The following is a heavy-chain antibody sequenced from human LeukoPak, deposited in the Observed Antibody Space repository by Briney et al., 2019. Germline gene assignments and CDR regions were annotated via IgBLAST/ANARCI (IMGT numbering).Heavy chain of an antibody. Sequence: GGSLRLSCAASGFTVSSNYMSWVRQAPGKGLEWVSVIYSGGSTYYADSVKGRFTISRDNSKSTLYIQMNSLRAEDTAVYYCARLSKYSSSYRLDYWGQGTLVTVSS. J-gene: IGHJ4*02. V-gene: IGHV3-53*01. CDR3: ARLSKYSSSYRLDY. D-gene: IGHD6-6*01. CDR1: GFTVSSNY. CDR2: IYSGGST.